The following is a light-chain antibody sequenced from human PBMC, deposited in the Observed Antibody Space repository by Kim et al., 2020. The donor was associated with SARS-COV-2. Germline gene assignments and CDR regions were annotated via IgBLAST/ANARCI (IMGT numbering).Light chain of an antibody. CDR1: QSISSY. Sequence: AIRMTQSPSSFSASTGDRVTITCRANQSISSYLAWYQQKPGNAPKLLIYAASTLQSGVPSRFSGSGSGTDFTLTISCLQSEDFATYYCQQYYSYPRTFGQGTKVDIK. J-gene: IGKJ1*01. CDR3: QQYYSYPRT. V-gene: IGKV1-8*01. CDR2: AAS.